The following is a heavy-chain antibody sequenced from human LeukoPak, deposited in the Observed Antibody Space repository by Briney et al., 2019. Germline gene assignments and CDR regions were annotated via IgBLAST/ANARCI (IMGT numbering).Heavy chain of an antibody. D-gene: IGHD3-22*01. Sequence: SETLSLTCTVSGGSISSSSYYWAWIRQPPGKGLEWIGNIYYSGSSYYNPSLKSRVTIAIDTSKNQFSPKLSSVTAADTAVYYCARGEGGYFDYWGQGTPVTVSS. J-gene: IGHJ4*02. CDR1: GGSISSSSYY. V-gene: IGHV4-39*01. CDR3: ARGEGGYFDY. CDR2: IYYSGSS.